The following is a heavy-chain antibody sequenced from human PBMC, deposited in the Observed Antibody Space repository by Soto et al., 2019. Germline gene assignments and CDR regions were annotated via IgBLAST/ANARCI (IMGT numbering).Heavy chain of an antibody. CDR3: AHRPLTVGATSFDY. D-gene: IGHD1-26*01. CDR2: IYWDDDK. V-gene: IGHV2-5*02. CDR1: GFSLTTRGLG. J-gene: IGHJ4*02. Sequence: QITLKESGPTLVKPTQTLTLTCTFSGFSLTTRGLGVGWIRQPPGKALEWLALIYWDDDKRYSPSLKGRLTLTKDTSKNQVVLRMTNMDPVDTSTYYCAHRPLTVGATSFDYWGQGILVTVSS.